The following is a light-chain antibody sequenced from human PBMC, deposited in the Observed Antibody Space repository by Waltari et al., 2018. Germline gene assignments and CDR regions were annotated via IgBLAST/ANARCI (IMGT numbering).Light chain of an antibody. CDR2: HAS. J-gene: IGKJ1*01. CDR3: HQHVESPAT. V-gene: IGKV3-20*01. Sequence: EIVLTQSPGTVSLSPGDRATFSCWASQSVSTYLAWSQQKPGQAPRLLIYHASTRATGIPDRFSGSGSGTDFSLTISRLEPEDFAMYYCHQHVESPATFGQGTKVEIK. CDR1: QSVSTY.